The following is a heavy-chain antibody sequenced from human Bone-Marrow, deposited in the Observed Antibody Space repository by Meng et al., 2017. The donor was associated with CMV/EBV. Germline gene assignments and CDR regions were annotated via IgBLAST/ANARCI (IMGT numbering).Heavy chain of an antibody. CDR3: TTVGKWIFYYYYGMDV. CDR2: IKSKTDGGTT. Sequence: GESLKISCAASGFTFSNAWMSWVRQAPGKGLEWVGRIKSKTDGGTTDYAAPVKGRFTISRDDSKNTLYLQMNSLKTEDTAVYYCTTVGKWIFYYYYGMDVWGQGTTVTVSS. J-gene: IGHJ6*02. V-gene: IGHV3-15*01. CDR1: GFTFSNAW. D-gene: IGHD2-2*03.